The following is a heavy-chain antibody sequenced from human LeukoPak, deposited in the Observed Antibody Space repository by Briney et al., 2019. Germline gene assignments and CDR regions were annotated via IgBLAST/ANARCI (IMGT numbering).Heavy chain of an antibody. J-gene: IGHJ4*02. V-gene: IGHV3-9*01. CDR2: ISWNSGSI. CDR1: GFTFDDYA. D-gene: IGHD4-17*01. CDR3: ASLPNYGDTSFDY. Sequence: PGGSLRLSCAASGFTFDDYAMHWVRQAPGKGLEWVSGISWNSGSIGYADSVKGRFTISRDNAKNSLYLQMNSLRAEDTALYYCASLPNYGDTSFDYWGQGTLVTVSS.